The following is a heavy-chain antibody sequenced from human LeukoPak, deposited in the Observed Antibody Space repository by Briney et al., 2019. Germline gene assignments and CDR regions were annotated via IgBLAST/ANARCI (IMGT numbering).Heavy chain of an antibody. J-gene: IGHJ4*02. CDR2: IKQDGNEK. V-gene: IGHV3-7*01. CDR1: GFTFRYYW. D-gene: IGHD3-10*01. Sequence: PGGSLRLSCAASGFTFRYYWMTWVRQAPGKGLEWVANIKQDGNEKYYVDSVKGRFTISRDNAKNSLYLQMNSLRAEDTAVYYCARVQSYSFDYWGQGTLITVSS. CDR3: ARVQSYSFDY.